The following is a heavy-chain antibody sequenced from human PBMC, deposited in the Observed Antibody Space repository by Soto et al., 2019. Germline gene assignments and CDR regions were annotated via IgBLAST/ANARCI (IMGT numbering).Heavy chain of an antibody. CDR2: IYYSGNT. Sequence: PSETLSVTCAVYGGSISGYYWSWIRQTTGKGLEWIGYIYYSGNTNYNPSLKSRVTISVDTSKNQFSLKLSSVTAADTAVYYCARRPPYYDRSGYAFDYWGQGTLVTVSS. J-gene: IGHJ4*02. D-gene: IGHD3-22*01. CDR1: GGSISGYY. CDR3: ARRPPYYDRSGYAFDY. V-gene: IGHV4-59*08.